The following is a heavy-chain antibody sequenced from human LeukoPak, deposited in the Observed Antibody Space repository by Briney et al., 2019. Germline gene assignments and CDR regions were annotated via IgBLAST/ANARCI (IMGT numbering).Heavy chain of an antibody. CDR3: AKESRITIFGVTETNWFDP. Sequence: SQTLSLTCTVSGGSISSGSYYWSWIRQPAGKGLEWIGRIYTSGSTNYNPSLKSRVTISVDTSKNQFSLKLSSVTAADTAVYYCAKESRITIFGVTETNWFDPWGQGTLVTVSS. V-gene: IGHV4-61*02. J-gene: IGHJ5*02. CDR2: IYTSGST. D-gene: IGHD3-3*01. CDR1: GGSISSGSYY.